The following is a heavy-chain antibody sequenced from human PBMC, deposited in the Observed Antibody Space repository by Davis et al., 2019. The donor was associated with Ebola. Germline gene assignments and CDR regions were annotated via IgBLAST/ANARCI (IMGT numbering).Heavy chain of an antibody. J-gene: IGHJ4*02. CDR1: GDSITSSSYY. CDR3: ARQSVHHYDT. V-gene: IGHV4-39*01. CDR2: IYYSGRT. D-gene: IGHD3-22*01. Sequence: MPSETLSLTCSVSGDSITSSSYYWGWIRQPPGKGLEWIGSIYYSGRTYYNPSLKSRVTMSVDTSKNQFSLRLTSVTAADTAVFYCARQSVHHYDTWGQGTLVTVSS.